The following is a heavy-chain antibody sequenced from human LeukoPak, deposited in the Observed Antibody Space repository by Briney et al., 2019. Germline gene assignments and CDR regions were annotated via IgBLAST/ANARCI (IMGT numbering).Heavy chain of an antibody. CDR1: GGSFSGYY. V-gene: IGHV4-34*01. D-gene: IGHD3-3*01. J-gene: IGHJ5*02. CDR3: ARGSVTIFGVIDP. CDR2: INHSGST. Sequence: SETLSLTCAVYGGSFSGYYWSWIRQPPGKGLEWIGEINHSGSTNYNPSLKSRVTISVDRSKNQFSLKLSSVTAADTAVYYCARGSVTIFGVIDPWGQGTLVTVSS.